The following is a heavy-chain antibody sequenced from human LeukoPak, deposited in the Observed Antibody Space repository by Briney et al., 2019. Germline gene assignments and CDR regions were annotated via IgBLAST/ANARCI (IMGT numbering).Heavy chain of an antibody. V-gene: IGHV4-34*01. J-gene: IGHJ3*02. CDR3: ARGEDCSSTSCYTDDAFDI. CDR1: GGSISSYY. D-gene: IGHD2-2*02. Sequence: KPSETLSLTCTVSGGSISSYYWSWIRQPPGKGLEWIGEINHSGSTNYNPSLKSRVTISVDTSKNQFSLKLSSVTAADTAVYYCARGEDCSSTSCYTDDAFDIWGQGTMVTVSS. CDR2: INHSGST.